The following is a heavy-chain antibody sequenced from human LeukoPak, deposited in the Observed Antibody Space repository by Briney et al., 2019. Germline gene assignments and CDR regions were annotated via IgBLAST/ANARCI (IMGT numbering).Heavy chain of an antibody. CDR2: IYTSGTT. V-gene: IGHV4-4*07. D-gene: IGHD3-3*01. Sequence: SETLSLTCTVSGGSLSNYYWNWIRQPAGKGLEWIGRIYTSGTTNYNPSLKSRVTISVDTSKNQFSLKLSSVTAADTAVYYCARGPITIFGVVIPFDYWGQGTLVTVSS. J-gene: IGHJ4*02. CDR3: ARGPITIFGVVIPFDY. CDR1: GGSLSNYY.